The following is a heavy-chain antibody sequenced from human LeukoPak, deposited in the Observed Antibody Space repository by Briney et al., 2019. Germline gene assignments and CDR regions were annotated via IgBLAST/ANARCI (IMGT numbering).Heavy chain of an antibody. CDR3: ARGGPGSGSFYRQ. V-gene: IGHV4-34*01. J-gene: IGHJ4*02. CDR2: ISYSGST. CDR1: GGSFSGYY. D-gene: IGHD3-10*01. Sequence: PSETLSLTCAVYGGSFSGYYWSWIRQPPGKGLEWIGEISYSGSTDYNPSLKSQVTISVDTSKNQFSLKLNSVTAADTAIYYCARGGPGSGSFYRQWGQGTLVTVSS.